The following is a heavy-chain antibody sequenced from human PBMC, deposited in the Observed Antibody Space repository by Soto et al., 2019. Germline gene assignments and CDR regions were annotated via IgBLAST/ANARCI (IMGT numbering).Heavy chain of an antibody. CDR2: IIPIFGTA. Sequence: KVSCKASGGTFSSYAISWVRQAPGQGLEWMGGIIPIFGTANYAQKFQGRVTITADESTSTAYMELSSLRSEDTAVYYCARAGGSYYDGGDAFDIWGQGTMVTVSS. V-gene: IGHV1-69*01. J-gene: IGHJ3*02. D-gene: IGHD1-26*01. CDR1: GGTFSSYA. CDR3: ARAGGSYYDGGDAFDI.